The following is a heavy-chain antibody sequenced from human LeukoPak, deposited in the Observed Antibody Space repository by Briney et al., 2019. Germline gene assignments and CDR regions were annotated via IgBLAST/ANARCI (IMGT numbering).Heavy chain of an antibody. Sequence: PSETLSLTCTVSGGSISSYYWSWIRQPAGKGLEWIGRIYTSGSTNYNPSLKSRVTISVDTSKNQFSLKLSPVTAADTAVYYCARARPYYDILTGSRSGAFDIWGQGTMVTVSS. CDR2: IYTSGST. D-gene: IGHD3-9*01. CDR1: GGSISSYY. V-gene: IGHV4-4*07. CDR3: ARARPYYDILTGSRSGAFDI. J-gene: IGHJ3*02.